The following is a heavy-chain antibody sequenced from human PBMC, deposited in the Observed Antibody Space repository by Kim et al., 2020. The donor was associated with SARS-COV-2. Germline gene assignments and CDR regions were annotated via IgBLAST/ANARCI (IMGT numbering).Heavy chain of an antibody. CDR3: VRYSGWDYFDY. V-gene: IGHV6-1*01. CDR2: TYYRSKWSS. Sequence: SQTLSLTCVISGDSLSSNTVAWSWIRQPPSSGLEWLGRTYYRSKWSSDYAVSVKSRIIINADPSKNQFSLHLNSVTPDDTATYYCVRYSGWDYFDYWGQG. CDR1: GDSLSSNTVA. D-gene: IGHD6-19*01. J-gene: IGHJ4*02.